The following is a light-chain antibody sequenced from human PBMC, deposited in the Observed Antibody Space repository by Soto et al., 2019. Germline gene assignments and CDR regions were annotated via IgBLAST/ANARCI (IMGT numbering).Light chain of an antibody. Sequence: EIVMTQSPATLSVSPGEDVTLSCRASQSVPSRIAWYQQKPGQAPSLLIYGASTRATGIPDRFSGSGSGTDFTLTIIRLEPEDFAVYYCQQYGSSPWTFGQGTKVDIK. J-gene: IGKJ1*01. V-gene: IGKV3-20*01. CDR2: GAS. CDR1: QSVPSR. CDR3: QQYGSSPWT.